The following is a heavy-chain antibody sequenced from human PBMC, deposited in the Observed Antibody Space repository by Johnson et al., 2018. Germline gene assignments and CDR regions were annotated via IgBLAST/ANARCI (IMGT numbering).Heavy chain of an antibody. D-gene: IGHD2-21*01. Sequence: QVQLVESGGGVVQPGRSLRLSCAASGFIFSDYGMHWVRQAPGKGLEFVAVISSDGSQKWYADSMQGRFTISRDNSINTLYLQLNSLAAEDTAVYYCIVLILPPGHTQYWGRGTLVTVSS. CDR2: ISSDGSQK. CDR3: IVLILPPGHTQY. J-gene: IGHJ1*01. V-gene: IGHV3-30*03. CDR1: GFIFSDYG.